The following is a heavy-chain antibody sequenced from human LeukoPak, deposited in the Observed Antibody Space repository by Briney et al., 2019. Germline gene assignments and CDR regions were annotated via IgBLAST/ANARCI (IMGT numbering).Heavy chain of an antibody. CDR3: ARVAVVVPAAIAWFDP. Sequence: SETLSLTCTVSGGSISSYYWSWIRQPPGKGLEWIGYIYYSGSTNYNPSLKSRVTISVDTSKNQLSLKLSSVTAADTAVYYCARVAVVVPAAIAWFDPWGQGTLVTVSS. V-gene: IGHV4-59*12. CDR2: IYYSGST. CDR1: GGSISSYY. J-gene: IGHJ5*02. D-gene: IGHD2-2*01.